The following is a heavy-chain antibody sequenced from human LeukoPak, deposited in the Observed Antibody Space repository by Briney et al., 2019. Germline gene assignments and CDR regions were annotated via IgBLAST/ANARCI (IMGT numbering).Heavy chain of an antibody. J-gene: IGHJ4*02. CDR1: GFTFSSYA. CDR2: ISGSGGNT. V-gene: IGHV3-23*01. Sequence: GGSLRLSCAASGFTFSSYAMSWVRKAPGKGLEWVSAISGSGGNTYYADSVKGRFTISRDNSKNTLYLQMNSLRAEDTAVYYCAKDRFYCSSTSCYVGAVFDYWGQGTLVTVSS. CDR3: AKDRFYCSSTSCYVGAVFDY. D-gene: IGHD2-2*01.